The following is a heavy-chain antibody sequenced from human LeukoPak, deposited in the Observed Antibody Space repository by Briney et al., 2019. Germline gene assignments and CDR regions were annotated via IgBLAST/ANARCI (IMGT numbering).Heavy chain of an antibody. CDR2: INPGDSDT. V-gene: IGHV5-51*01. CDR3: ARDWKDPAAFDI. D-gene: IGHD1-1*01. CDR1: GYTFTSYW. Sequence: GESLMISCKASGYTFTSYWIGWVRQMPGKGLEWMAIINPGDSDTRYSPSFQGQVTISADKSISTAYLQWSSLKASDTAMYFCARDWKDPAAFDIWGPGKMVTVSS. J-gene: IGHJ3*02.